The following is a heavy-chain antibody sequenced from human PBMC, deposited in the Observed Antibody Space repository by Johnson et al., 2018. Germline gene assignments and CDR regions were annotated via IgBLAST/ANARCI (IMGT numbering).Heavy chain of an antibody. CDR3: ARVPSGGGYDSPAFYYMDV. J-gene: IGHJ6*03. Sequence: EVQLVESGGGLVKPGGSLRLSCAASGFTFSSYSMNWVRQAPGKGLEWDSSISSSSSYIYYADSVKGRFIISRDNAKTSLYLQMNSLRAEDTAVYYWARVPSGGGYDSPAFYYMDVWGKGTTVTVSS. V-gene: IGHV3-21*01. D-gene: IGHD5-12*01. CDR2: ISSSSSYI. CDR1: GFTFSSYS.